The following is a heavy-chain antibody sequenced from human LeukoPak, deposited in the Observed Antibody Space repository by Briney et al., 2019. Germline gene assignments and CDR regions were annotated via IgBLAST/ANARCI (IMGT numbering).Heavy chain of an antibody. CDR2: IYYSGST. CDR1: GGSISSYY. D-gene: IGHD2-21*02. J-gene: IGHJ4*02. Sequence: PSETLSLTCTVSGGSISSYYWSWIRQPPGKGLEWIGYIYYSGSTNYNPSLKSRVTISVDTSKNQFSLKLSSVTAADTAVYYCARHYCGGDCHFDYWGQGTLVTVSS. V-gene: IGHV4-59*01. CDR3: ARHYCGGDCHFDY.